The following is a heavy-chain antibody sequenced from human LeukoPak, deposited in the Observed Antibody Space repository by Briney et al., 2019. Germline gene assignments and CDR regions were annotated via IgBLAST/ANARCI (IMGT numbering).Heavy chain of an antibody. Sequence: GGSLRLSCAASGFSVSSRAMSWVRQAPGKGLEWLSSITSNAGKTYYAASVKGRFTISRDEYQNTVFPAMSSLRVEDTAVYYCAKDHPSDGWPTFEYWGQGILVTISS. J-gene: IGHJ4*02. D-gene: IGHD2-15*01. V-gene: IGHV3-23*01. CDR3: AKDHPSDGWPTFEY. CDR1: GFSVSSRA. CDR2: ITSNAGKT.